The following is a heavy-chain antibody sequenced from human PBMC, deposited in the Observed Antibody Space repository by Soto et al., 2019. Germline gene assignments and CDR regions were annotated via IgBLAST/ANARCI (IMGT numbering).Heavy chain of an antibody. CDR1: GYSISSGYY. J-gene: IGHJ4*02. Sequence: SETLSLTCTVSGYSISSGYYWGWIRQPPGKGLEWIGSAYHRGTSYYNPSLQSRVTISVDTSKNQFSLRLTSVTAADTAVYYCARGNGYYETSGDFNSWGQGALVTGTS. CDR2: AYHRGTS. V-gene: IGHV4-38-2*02. CDR3: ARGNGYYETSGDFNS. D-gene: IGHD3-22*01.